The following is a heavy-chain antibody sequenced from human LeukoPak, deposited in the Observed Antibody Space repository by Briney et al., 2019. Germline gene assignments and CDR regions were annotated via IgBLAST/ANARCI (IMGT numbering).Heavy chain of an antibody. CDR3: ARRGHYYDSSGYCTS. V-gene: IGHV3-23*01. Sequence: GGSLRLSCAASGFTLSSYAMSWVRQTPGKGLEWVSAITASGGGTYYADPVKGRFTISRDNSKNTLYLQMNSLRAEDTAVYYCARRGHYYDSSGYCTSWGQGTLVTVSS. D-gene: IGHD3-22*01. CDR1: GFTLSSYA. CDR2: ITASGGGT. J-gene: IGHJ5*02.